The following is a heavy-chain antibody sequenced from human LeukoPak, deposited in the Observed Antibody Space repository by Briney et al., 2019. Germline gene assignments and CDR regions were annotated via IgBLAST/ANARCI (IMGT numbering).Heavy chain of an antibody. V-gene: IGHV3-73*01. Sequence: GGSLRLSCAASGFTFSGSAMHWVRQASGKGLEWVGRIRSKANSYATAYAGSVKGRFTISRDDSKNTAYLQMNSLKTEDTAVYYCTRLRGSGWYTYYFDYRGQGTLVTVSS. CDR2: IRSKANSYAT. J-gene: IGHJ4*02. D-gene: IGHD6-19*01. CDR3: TRLRGSGWYTYYFDY. CDR1: GFTFSGSA.